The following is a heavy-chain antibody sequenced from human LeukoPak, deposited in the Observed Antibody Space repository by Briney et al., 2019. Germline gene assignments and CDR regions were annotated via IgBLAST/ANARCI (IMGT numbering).Heavy chain of an antibody. Sequence: SETLSLTCAVYGGSFSGYYWSWIRQPPGKGLEWIGEINHSGSTNYNPSLKSRVTISINTSKNQFSLKLSSVTAADTAVYYCARRNGQDIVATFRRRYYFDYWGQGALVTVSS. D-gene: IGHD5-12*01. J-gene: IGHJ4*02. CDR2: INHSGST. CDR1: GGSFSGYY. V-gene: IGHV4-34*01. CDR3: ARRNGQDIVATFRRRYYFDY.